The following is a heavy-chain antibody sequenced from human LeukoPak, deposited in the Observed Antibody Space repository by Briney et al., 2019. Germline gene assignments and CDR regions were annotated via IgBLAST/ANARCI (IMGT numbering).Heavy chain of an antibody. V-gene: IGHV3-33*01. CDR1: GFTFSSYG. CDR2: IWYDGSNK. CDR3: ARESTTMVRGVIQH. J-gene: IGHJ1*01. D-gene: IGHD3-10*01. Sequence: GGSLRLSCAASGFTFSSYGMHWVRQAPGKGLEWVVVIWYDGSNKYYADSVKGRFTISRDNSKNTLYLQMNSLRAEDTAVYYCARESTTMVRGVIQHWGQGTLVTVSS.